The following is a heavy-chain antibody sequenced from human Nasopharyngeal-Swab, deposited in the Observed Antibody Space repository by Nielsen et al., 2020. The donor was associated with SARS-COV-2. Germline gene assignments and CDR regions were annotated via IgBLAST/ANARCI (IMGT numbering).Heavy chain of an antibody. V-gene: IGHV3-11*05. Sequence: GESLKISCAASGFTFSDYYMSWIRQAPGKGPEWVSYITSLPSYTKYADSVKGRFTISRDDARNSLYLQMNNLRVEDTAVYYCARAPVTIEVHYYYGLDVWGQGTTVTVSS. CDR3: ARAPVTIEVHYYYGLDV. CDR1: GFTFSDYY. J-gene: IGHJ6*02. D-gene: IGHD3-10*01. CDR2: ITSLPSYT.